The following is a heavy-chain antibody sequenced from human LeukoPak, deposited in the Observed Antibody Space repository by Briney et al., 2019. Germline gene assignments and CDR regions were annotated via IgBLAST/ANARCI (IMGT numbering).Heavy chain of an antibody. CDR1: GGSISSYY. J-gene: IGHJ4*02. D-gene: IGHD6-6*01. Sequence: SETLSLTCTVSGGSISSYYWSWIRQPAGKGLEWIGRIYTSGSTNYNPSLKSRVTMSVDTSKNQFSLKLSSVTAADTAVYYCARGPVWGAARLNYFDYWGQGTLVTVSS. CDR3: ARGPVWGAARLNYFDY. V-gene: IGHV4-4*07. CDR2: IYTSGST.